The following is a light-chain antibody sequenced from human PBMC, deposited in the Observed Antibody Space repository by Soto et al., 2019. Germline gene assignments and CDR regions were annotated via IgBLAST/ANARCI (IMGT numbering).Light chain of an antibody. CDR2: DVS. Sequence: QSVLTQPASVSGSPGQSITISCTGTSSDVGGYNYVSWYQQHPGKAPKLMIYDVSNRPSGVSNRFSGSKSGNTASLPSSGLQAEDEADYYCSSYTSSSTWVFGGGTTLTVL. J-gene: IGLJ3*02. CDR1: SSDVGGYNY. CDR3: SSYTSSSTWV. V-gene: IGLV2-14*01.